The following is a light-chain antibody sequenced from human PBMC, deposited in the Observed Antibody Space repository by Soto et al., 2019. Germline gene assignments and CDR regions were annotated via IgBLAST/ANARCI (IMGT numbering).Light chain of an antibody. Sequence: QSALTQPRSVSGSPGQSVTVSCIGTSSDFGGYNSVSWYQEHPGKAPKLMIYDVIKRPSGVPDRFSGSKSGNTASLTISGLLAEDEADYYCCSYVGSYSYVFGTGTKVT. V-gene: IGLV2-11*01. CDR1: SSDFGGYNS. J-gene: IGLJ1*01. CDR3: CSYVGSYSYV. CDR2: DVI.